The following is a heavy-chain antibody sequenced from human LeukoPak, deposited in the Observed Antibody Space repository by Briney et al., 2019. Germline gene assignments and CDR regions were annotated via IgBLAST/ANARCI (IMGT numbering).Heavy chain of an antibody. CDR1: GFTFSRYW. D-gene: IGHD2-8*01. V-gene: IGHV3-7*01. J-gene: IGHJ4*02. Sequence: GGSLRLSCAASGFTFSRYWMSWVRQAPGKGLEWVANIDQDGGEKYYVDSVKGRFTISRDNAKNSLYLQMNSLRAEDTAVYYCARENGFDYWGQGTLVTVSS. CDR2: IDQDGGEK. CDR3: ARENGFDY.